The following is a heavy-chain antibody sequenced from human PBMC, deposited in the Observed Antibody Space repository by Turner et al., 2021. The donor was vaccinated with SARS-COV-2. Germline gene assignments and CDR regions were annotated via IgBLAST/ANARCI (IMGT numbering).Heavy chain of an antibody. CDR2: ISYDGSNK. Sequence: QVQLVESGGGVVQPGRSLRLSCAASGFTFSSYGMHWVRQAPGKGLEWVAVISYDGSNKDYADSVKGRFTISRDNSKNTLYLQMNSLRAEDTAVYYCAKGESQYFDYWGQGTLVTVSS. CDR1: GFTFSSYG. CDR3: AKGESQYFDY. V-gene: IGHV3-30*18. J-gene: IGHJ4*02.